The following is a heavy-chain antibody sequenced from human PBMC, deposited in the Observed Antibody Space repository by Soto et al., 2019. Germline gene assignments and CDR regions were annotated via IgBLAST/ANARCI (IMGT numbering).Heavy chain of an antibody. Sequence: SETLSLTCTVSGGSISSGDYYWSWIRQPPGKGLEWIGYIYYSGSTYYNPSLKSRVTISVDTSKNQFSLKLSPVTAADTAVYYCARGERDYYDSSGYYGGDYWGQGTLVTVSS. J-gene: IGHJ4*02. D-gene: IGHD3-22*01. V-gene: IGHV4-30-4*01. CDR2: IYYSGST. CDR3: ARGERDYYDSSGYYGGDY. CDR1: GGSISSGDYY.